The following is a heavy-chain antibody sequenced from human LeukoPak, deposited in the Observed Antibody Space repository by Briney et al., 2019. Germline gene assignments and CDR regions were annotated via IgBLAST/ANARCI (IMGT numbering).Heavy chain of an antibody. V-gene: IGHV1-2*02. D-gene: IGHD6-19*01. Sequence: ASVKVSCKASGYTFNSYYMHWVRQAPGQGLEWMGWINPNSGGTNYAQKFQGRVTMTRDTSISTAYMELSRLRSDDTAVYYCARDWAAVAGTDYWGQGTLVTVSS. CDR3: ARDWAAVAGTDY. CDR2: INPNSGGT. J-gene: IGHJ4*02. CDR1: GYTFNSYY.